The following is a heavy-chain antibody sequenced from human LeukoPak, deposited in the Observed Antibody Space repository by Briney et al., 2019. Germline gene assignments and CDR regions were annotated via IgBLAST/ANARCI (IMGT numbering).Heavy chain of an antibody. CDR2: ISYDGSNK. CDR1: GFTFSSYA. J-gene: IGHJ4*02. D-gene: IGHD3-22*01. V-gene: IGHV3-30*04. CDR3: ATDALVVVSQFDY. Sequence: GGSLRLSCAASGFTFSSYAMHWVRQAPGKGLEWVAVISYDGSNKYYADSVKGRFTISRDNSKNTLYLQMNSLRAEDTAVYYCATDALVVVSQFDYWGQGTLVTVSS.